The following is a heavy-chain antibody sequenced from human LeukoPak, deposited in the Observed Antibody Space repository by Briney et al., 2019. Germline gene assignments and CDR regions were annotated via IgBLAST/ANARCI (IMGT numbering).Heavy chain of an antibody. CDR2: ISYDGSNE. V-gene: IGHV3-30*03. J-gene: IGHJ6*02. CDR3: ARGTYYDFWTPMDV. D-gene: IGHD3-3*01. CDR1: GFTFSSYG. Sequence: GGSLRLSCAASGFTFSSYGMPWVRQAPGKGLEWVAVISYDGSNEYYADSVKGRFTISRDNSKNTLYLQMNSLRAEDTAVYYCARGTYYDFWTPMDVWGQGTTVTVSS.